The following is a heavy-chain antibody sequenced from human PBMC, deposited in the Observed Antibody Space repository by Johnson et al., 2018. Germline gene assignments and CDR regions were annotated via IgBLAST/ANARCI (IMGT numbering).Heavy chain of an antibody. Sequence: VQLVESGGGVVRPGGSXRLSCAASGFTFDDYGMSWVRQAPGKGLELVSGINWDGGSTGLADSVKGRFTISRANAKNSLYLQMNSLRAEATALYHCARSRGSYSESKGYFDLWGRGTLVTVSS. CDR2: INWDGGST. CDR1: GFTFDDYG. D-gene: IGHD1-26*01. J-gene: IGHJ2*01. V-gene: IGHV3-20*01. CDR3: ARSRGSYSESKGYFDL.